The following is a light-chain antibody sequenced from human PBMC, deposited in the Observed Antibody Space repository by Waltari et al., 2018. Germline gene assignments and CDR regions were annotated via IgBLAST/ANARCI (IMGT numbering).Light chain of an antibody. V-gene: IGLV1-44*01. CDR2: LFT. CDR1: SSNTGSNY. Sequence: QSVLTQPPSASGTPGQRVTISCSGSSSNTGSNYVNWYQQFPGTAPKLLIYLFTQRPVWVPDRFSGSKSGTSASLAISGLQSEDEADYYCAAWDGSLNAYVFGAGTKVTVL. CDR3: AAWDGSLNAYV. J-gene: IGLJ1*01.